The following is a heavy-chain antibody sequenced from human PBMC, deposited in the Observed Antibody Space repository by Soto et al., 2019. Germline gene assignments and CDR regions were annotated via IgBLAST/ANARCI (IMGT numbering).Heavy chain of an antibody. D-gene: IGHD4-4*01. CDR3: AKDLLDYSNYAGGYFDY. CDR2: ISYDGSNK. Sequence: GGSLRLSCAASGFTFSSYGMHWVRQAPGKGLEWVAVISYDGSNKYYADSVKGRFTISRDNSKNTLYLQMNSLRAEDTAVYYCAKDLLDYSNYAGGYFDYWGQGTLVTVSS. CDR1: GFTFSSYG. J-gene: IGHJ4*02. V-gene: IGHV3-30*18.